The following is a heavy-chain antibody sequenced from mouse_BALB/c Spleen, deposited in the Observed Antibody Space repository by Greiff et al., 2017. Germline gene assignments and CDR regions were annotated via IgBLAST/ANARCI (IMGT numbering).Heavy chain of an antibody. Sequence: VQLQQSGPELVKPGASVKISCKASGYSFTGYYMHWVKQSHVKSLEWIGRINPYNGATSYNQNFKDKASLTVDKSSSTAYMELHSLTSEDSAVYYCSYGNYFYAMDYWGQGTSVTVSS. D-gene: IGHD2-1*01. V-gene: IGHV1-31*01. CDR3: SYGNYFYAMDY. CDR1: GYSFTGYY. CDR2: INPYNGAT. J-gene: IGHJ4*01.